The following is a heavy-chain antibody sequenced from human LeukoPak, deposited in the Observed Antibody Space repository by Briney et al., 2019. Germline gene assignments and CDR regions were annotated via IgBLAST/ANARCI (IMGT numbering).Heavy chain of an antibody. D-gene: IGHD3-22*01. Sequence: ASVKVSCKASGYTFTSYGISWVRQAPGQGLEWMGWISAYNGNTNYAQKLQGRVTMTTDTSTSTAYMELRSLRSDDTAVYYCARDGSYYYDSSGYYYYYGMDVWGQRTTVTVSS. CDR2: ISAYNGNT. V-gene: IGHV1-18*01. CDR3: ARDGSYYYDSSGYYYYYGMDV. J-gene: IGHJ6*02. CDR1: GYTFTSYG.